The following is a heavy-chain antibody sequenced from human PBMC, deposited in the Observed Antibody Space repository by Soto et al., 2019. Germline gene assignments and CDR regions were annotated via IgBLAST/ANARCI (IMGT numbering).Heavy chain of an antibody. CDR1: GGTFSSSG. J-gene: IGHJ6*02. CDR3: ARWPQPRYTADPYAVDV. CDR2: IVPSLDTT. Sequence: VHLVQSGTEVKKPGSSVKVSCKASGGTFSSSGFSWVRQAPGQGLEWMGMIVPSLDTTNYAQKFQARVTITADEVTSTAYMELRSLRSEDTAVYYCARWPQPRYTADPYAVDVWGQGTRVIVSS. D-gene: IGHD3-16*02. V-gene: IGHV1-69*11.